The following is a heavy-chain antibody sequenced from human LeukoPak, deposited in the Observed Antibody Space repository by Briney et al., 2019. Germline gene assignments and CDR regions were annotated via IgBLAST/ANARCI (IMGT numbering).Heavy chain of an antibody. CDR1: GFTLSSYG. Sequence: GGSLRLSCAASGFTLSSYGMHWVRQAPGKGLEWVAVIWYDGSNKYYADSVKGRFTISRDNSKNTLYLQMNSLRAEDTAVYYCARGPAGYCSGGSCYPYYYYGMDVWGQGTTVTVSS. D-gene: IGHD2-15*01. V-gene: IGHV3-33*01. CDR3: ARGPAGYCSGGSCYPYYYYGMDV. CDR2: IWYDGSNK. J-gene: IGHJ6*02.